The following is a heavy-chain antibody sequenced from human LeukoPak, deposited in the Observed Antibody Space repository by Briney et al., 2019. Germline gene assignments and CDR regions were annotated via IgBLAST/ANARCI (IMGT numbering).Heavy chain of an antibody. V-gene: IGHV3-30*02. CDR3: TKDSQYSYGFTYFDY. CDR1: GFTFSSYG. Sequence: GGSLRLSCAASGFTFSSYGMHWVRQAPGKGLEWVAFIRYDGSNKYYADSVKGRFTISRDNSKNTLYLQMNSLRAEDTAVYYCTKDSQYSYGFTYFDYWGQGTLVTVSS. CDR2: IRYDGSNK. D-gene: IGHD5-18*01. J-gene: IGHJ4*02.